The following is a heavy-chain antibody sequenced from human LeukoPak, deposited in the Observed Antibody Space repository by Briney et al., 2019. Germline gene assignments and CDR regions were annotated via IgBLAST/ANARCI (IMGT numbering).Heavy chain of an antibody. CDR1: GLTFSDYY. CDR2: ISNSGNTI. CDR3: ARADDSSSGYFDY. D-gene: IGHD6-6*01. V-gene: IGHV3-11*04. J-gene: IGHJ4*02. Sequence: GGSLRLSCAASGLTFSDYYMSWIRQAPGKGLEWVSYISNSGNTIKYADSMKGRFTISRDNAKNSLYLQMDSLRAEDTAVYYCARADDSSSGYFDYWGQGTLVTVSS.